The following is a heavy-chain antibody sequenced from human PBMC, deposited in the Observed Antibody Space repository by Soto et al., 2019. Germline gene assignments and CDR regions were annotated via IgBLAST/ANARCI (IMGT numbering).Heavy chain of an antibody. CDR2: INTGGST. D-gene: IGHD2-15*01. CDR3: VREGKVGGVDGDY. V-gene: IGHV1-3*04. J-gene: IGHJ4*02. Sequence: QVQLVQSGAEVRKPGASVRVSCKASGYTFTDYVVHWVRQAPGQRLEWMGWINTGGSTQYSQNFQGRVTISRDTSANTAYMELSSLRSEDTAVYYCVREGKVGGVDGDYWGQGTLVSVSS. CDR1: GYTFTDYV.